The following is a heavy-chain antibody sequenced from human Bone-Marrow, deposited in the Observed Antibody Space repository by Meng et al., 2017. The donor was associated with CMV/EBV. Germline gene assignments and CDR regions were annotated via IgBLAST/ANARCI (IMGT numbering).Heavy chain of an antibody. CDR1: GGSVSSGSYY. Sequence: SETLSLTCTVSGGSVSSGSYYWSWIRQPPGKGLEWIGYIYYSGSTNYNPSLKSRVTISVDTSKNQFSLKLSSVTAADTAVYYCARDVTTTGGYYYYGMDVWGQGNTVTVSS. CDR3: ARDVTTTGGYYYYGMDV. J-gene: IGHJ6*02. CDR2: IYYSGST. D-gene: IGHD4-11*01. V-gene: IGHV4-61*01.